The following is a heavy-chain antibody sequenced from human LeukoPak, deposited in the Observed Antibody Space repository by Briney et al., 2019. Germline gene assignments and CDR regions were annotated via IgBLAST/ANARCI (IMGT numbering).Heavy chain of an antibody. CDR2: IIPILGIA. CDR3: ARDAYYCDSSGYGY. V-gene: IGHV1-69*10. D-gene: IGHD3-22*01. Sequence: SVKVSCKASGGTFSSYAISWVRQAPGQGLEWMGGIIPILGIANYAQKFQGRVTITTDESTSTAYMELSSLRSEDTAVYYCARDAYYCDSSGYGYWGQGTLVTVSS. J-gene: IGHJ4*02. CDR1: GGTFSSYA.